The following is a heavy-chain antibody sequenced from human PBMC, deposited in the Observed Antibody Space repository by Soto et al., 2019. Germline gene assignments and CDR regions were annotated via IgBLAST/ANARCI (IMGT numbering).Heavy chain of an antibody. CDR2: GSHTGSR. J-gene: IGHJ4*02. CDR1: GASINTGGFY. CDR3: ARVKVTTESFDS. Sequence: ASETLSLTCSVSGASINTGGFYWSWVRQFPGKGLDCIGYGSHTGSRYLNPSLRSRITISLDTPNNQFSLRLTSVTAADTAVYYCARVKVTTESFDSWGQGSLVTVSS. D-gene: IGHD4-17*01. V-gene: IGHV4-31*03.